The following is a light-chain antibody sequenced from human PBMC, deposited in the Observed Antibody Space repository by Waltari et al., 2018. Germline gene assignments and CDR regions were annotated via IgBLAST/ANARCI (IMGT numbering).Light chain of an antibody. CDR2: DAS. J-gene: IGKJ2*01. CDR1: QSVSSY. Sequence: EIVLTQSPATLSLSPGERATLSCRASQSVSSYLAWYQQKPGQAPRLLIYDASNRATGIPARFSGSGSGTDFTLTISSREPEDFAVYYCQQGNTFGQGTKLEIK. V-gene: IGKV3-11*01. CDR3: QQGNT.